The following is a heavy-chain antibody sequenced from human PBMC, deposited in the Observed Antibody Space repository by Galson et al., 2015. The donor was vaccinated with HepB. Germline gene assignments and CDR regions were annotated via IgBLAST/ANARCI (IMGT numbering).Heavy chain of an antibody. CDR2: INTNTGNP. J-gene: IGHJ3*02. V-gene: IGHV7-4-1*02. Sequence: SVKVSCKASGYTFTSYAMNWVRQAPGQGLEWMGWINTNTGNPTYAQGFTGRFVFSLDTSVSTAYLQISSLKAEDTAVYYCARDGLQLVSYAFDIWGQGTMVTVSS. D-gene: IGHD6-13*01. CDR3: ARDGLQLVSYAFDI. CDR1: GYTFTSYA.